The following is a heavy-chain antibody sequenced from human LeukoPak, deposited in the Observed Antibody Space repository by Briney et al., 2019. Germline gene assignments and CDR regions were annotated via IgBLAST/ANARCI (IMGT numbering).Heavy chain of an antibody. Sequence: GASVKVSCKASGGTFSSYAISWVRQAPGKGLEWMGGIIPIFGTANYAQKFQGRVTITADESTSTAYMELSSLRSEDTAVYYCARGGGPSTDYFDYWGQGTLVTVSS. D-gene: IGHD4-17*01. V-gene: IGHV1-69*13. J-gene: IGHJ4*02. CDR2: IIPIFGTA. CDR3: ARGGGPSTDYFDY. CDR1: GGTFSSYA.